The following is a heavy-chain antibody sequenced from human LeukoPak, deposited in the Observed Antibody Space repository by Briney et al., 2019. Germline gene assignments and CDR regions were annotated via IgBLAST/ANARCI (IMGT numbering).Heavy chain of an antibody. D-gene: IGHD2-2*01. Sequence: GGSLRLSCAASGFTFSSYAMSWVRQAPGKGLEWVSAISGSGGSTYYADSVKGRFTISRDNSKNTLYLQMNSLRAEDTAVYYCAKDPDIVVVPAAIWFDPWGQGTLLTVSS. CDR2: ISGSGGST. J-gene: IGHJ5*02. CDR3: AKDPDIVVVPAAIWFDP. V-gene: IGHV3-23*01. CDR1: GFTFSSYA.